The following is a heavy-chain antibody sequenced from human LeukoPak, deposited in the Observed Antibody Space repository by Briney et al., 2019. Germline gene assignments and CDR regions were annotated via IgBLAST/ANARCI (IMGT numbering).Heavy chain of an antibody. J-gene: IGHJ4*02. CDR3: VRVRFGVVLDY. V-gene: IGHV3-74*01. CDR2: IKGDGSST. Sequence: GGSLRLSCAASGFTFSDYWMPWVRQAPGKGLVWVSRIKGDGSSTTYADSVKGRFTISRDNAKNMLYLEMNSLRAEDTAMYYCVRVRFGVVLDYWGQGTLVIVSS. D-gene: IGHD3-3*01. CDR1: GFTFSDYW.